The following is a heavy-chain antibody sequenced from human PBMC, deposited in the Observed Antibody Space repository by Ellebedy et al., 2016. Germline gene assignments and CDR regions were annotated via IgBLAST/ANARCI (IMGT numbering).Heavy chain of an antibody. CDR1: GFTFSSYA. J-gene: IGHJ6*03. D-gene: IGHD1-14*01. V-gene: IGHV3-30-3*01. CDR3: ARVGPWYNYMDV. Sequence: GGSLRLXXAASGFTFSSYAMHWVRQAPGKGLEWVAVISYDGSNKYYADSVKGRFTISRDNSKNTLYLQMNSLRAEDTAVYYCARVGPWYNYMDVWGKGTTVTVSS. CDR2: ISYDGSNK.